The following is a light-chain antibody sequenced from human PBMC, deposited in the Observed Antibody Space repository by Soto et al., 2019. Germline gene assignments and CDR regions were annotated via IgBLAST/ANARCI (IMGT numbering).Light chain of an antibody. V-gene: IGKV3-20*01. Sequence: DIVLTQSPGTLSLSPGESAALSCRASQSVTSDYLVWSRQNPGQAPRLLIYAVSSRAAGIPDRFSGSGSGTDFTLTITRLEPEDSAVYYSQQHSSSPFTFGQGTRVEV. J-gene: IGKJ1*01. CDR1: QSVTSDY. CDR2: AVS. CDR3: QQHSSSPFT.